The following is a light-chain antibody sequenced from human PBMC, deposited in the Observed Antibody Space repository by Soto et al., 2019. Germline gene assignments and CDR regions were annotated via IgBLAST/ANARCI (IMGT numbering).Light chain of an antibody. Sequence: QSALTQPASVSGSPGQSITISCTGSSSDVGRYNYVSWYQQRPGKAPKLIIFEVSSRPSGISSRFSGSKSGNTASLTIFGLQTEDEADYYCSTYTRTFYVFGTGTRSPP. CDR3: STYTRTFYV. CDR2: EVS. J-gene: IGLJ1*01. CDR1: SSDVGRYNY. V-gene: IGLV2-14*01.